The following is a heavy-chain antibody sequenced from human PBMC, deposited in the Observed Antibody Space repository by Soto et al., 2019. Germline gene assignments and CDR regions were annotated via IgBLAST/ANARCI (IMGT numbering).Heavy chain of an antibody. CDR3: AKANDYGDYGRTPPAY. D-gene: IGHD4-17*01. CDR1: GFTFSSYA. CDR2: ISGSGGST. Sequence: PGGSLRLSCAASGFTFSSYAMSWVRQAPGKGLEWVSAISGSGGSTYYADPVKGRFTISRDNSKNTLYLQMNSLRAEDTAVYYCAKANDYGDYGRTPPAYWGQGTLVTVSS. J-gene: IGHJ4*02. V-gene: IGHV3-23*01.